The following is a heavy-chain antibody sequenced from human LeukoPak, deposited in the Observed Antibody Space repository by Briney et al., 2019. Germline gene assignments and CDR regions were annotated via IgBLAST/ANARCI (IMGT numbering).Heavy chain of an antibody. D-gene: IGHD1-26*01. J-gene: IGHJ4*02. V-gene: IGHV5-51*01. CDR3: ARRTLGATYDY. Sequence: PGESLKISCKGSGYTFTTYWIGWVRQTPGKGLECMGIIYPSDSDTRYSPSFKGQVTISADKSISTAYLQWTTLEASDTAIYYCARRTLGATYDYWGQGTLVTVSS. CDR2: IYPSDSDT. CDR1: GYTFTTYW.